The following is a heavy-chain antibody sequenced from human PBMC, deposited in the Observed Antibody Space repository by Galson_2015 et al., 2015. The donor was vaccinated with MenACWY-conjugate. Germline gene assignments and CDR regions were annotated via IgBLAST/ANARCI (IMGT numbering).Heavy chain of an antibody. J-gene: IGHJ3*02. D-gene: IGHD3-3*01. CDR3: ASRGGPRDFWSGYLIYDAFDI. CDR1: GYSFTSYW. Sequence: QSGAEVKKPGESLKISCKGSGYSFTSYWIGWGRQMPGKGLEGMGIIYPGDSDTRYSPSFQGQVTISADKSISTAYLQWSSLKASDTAMYYCASRGGPRDFWSGYLIYDAFDIWGQGTMVTVSS. V-gene: IGHV5-51*01. CDR2: IYPGDSDT.